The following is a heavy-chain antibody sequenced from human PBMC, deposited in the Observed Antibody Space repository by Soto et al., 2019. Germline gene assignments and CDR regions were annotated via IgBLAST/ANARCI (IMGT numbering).Heavy chain of an antibody. CDR2: IYHVGIT. CDR1: GGSVRSSQW. Sequence: PSETQSVTCAVSGGSVRSSQWWTWVRQAPGKGLEWLGEIYHVGITKYNPSLKSRVTISVDTSKNQFSLKLSSVTAADTAVYYCARHNGPLYVGYYYDMDVWGQGTTVTVSS. CDR3: ARHNGPLYVGYYYDMDV. D-gene: IGHD3-16*01. V-gene: IGHV4-4*02. J-gene: IGHJ6*02.